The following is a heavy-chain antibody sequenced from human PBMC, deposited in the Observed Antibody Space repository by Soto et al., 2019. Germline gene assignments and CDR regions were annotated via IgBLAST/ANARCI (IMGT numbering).Heavy chain of an antibody. CDR3: ARGPPKAKEYGDYDSPPYYYYYYMDV. Sequence: QVQLQQWGAGLLKPSETLSLTCAVYGGSFSGYYWSWIRQPPGKGLEWIGEINHSGSTNYNPSLKSRVTLSVDTSKNQFSLKLSSVTAADTAVYYCARGPPKAKEYGDYDSPPYYYYYYMDVWGKGTTVTVSS. D-gene: IGHD4-17*01. J-gene: IGHJ6*03. CDR1: GGSFSGYY. V-gene: IGHV4-34*01. CDR2: INHSGST.